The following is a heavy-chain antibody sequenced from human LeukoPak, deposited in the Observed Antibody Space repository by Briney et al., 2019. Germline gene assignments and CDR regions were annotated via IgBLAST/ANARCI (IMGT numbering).Heavy chain of an antibody. D-gene: IGHD5-12*01. J-gene: IGHJ4*02. CDR1: GFTFSSYW. CDR2: INSDGSST. CDR3: ARGSSDYDLWY. V-gene: IGHV3-74*01. Sequence: GGSLRLSCAASGFTFSSYWMHWVRQAPGKGLVWVSRINSDGSSTSYADSVKGRFTISRDNAKNTLYLQMNSLRAEDTAVYYCARGSSDYDLWYWGQGTLVTVSS.